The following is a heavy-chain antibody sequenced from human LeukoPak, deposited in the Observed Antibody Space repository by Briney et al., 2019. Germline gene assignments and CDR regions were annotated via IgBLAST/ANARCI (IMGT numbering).Heavy chain of an antibody. CDR1: GGSVSDYY. J-gene: IGHJ4*02. D-gene: IGHD7-27*01. CDR2: IYYTGST. Sequence: SETLSLTCTVSGGSVSDYYWSWIRQSPGKGLEWIGYIYYTGSTSYNPSLRSRVTMSADTSKNQFSLKLGSVTAADTAVYYCASRKLGNDYWGQGTLVTVSS. V-gene: IGHV4-59*02. CDR3: ASRKLGNDY.